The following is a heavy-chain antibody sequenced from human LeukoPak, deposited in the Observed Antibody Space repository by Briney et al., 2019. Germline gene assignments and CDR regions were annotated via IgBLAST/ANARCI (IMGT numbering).Heavy chain of an antibody. CDR3: AKDFLGCSSTSCPYYFDY. J-gene: IGHJ4*02. V-gene: IGHV3-30*18. CDR1: GFTFSSDG. D-gene: IGHD2-2*01. Sequence: GGSLRLSCAASGFTFSSDGMHWVRQAPGEGLEWVAVISYDGSNKYYADSVKGRFTISRDNSKNTLYLQMNSLRAEDTAVYYCAKDFLGCSSTSCPYYFDYWGQGTLVTVSS. CDR2: ISYDGSNK.